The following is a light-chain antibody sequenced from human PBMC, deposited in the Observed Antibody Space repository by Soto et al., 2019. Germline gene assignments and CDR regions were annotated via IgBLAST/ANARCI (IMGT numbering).Light chain of an antibody. Sequence: EIVMTQSPATLSVSPGERATLSCRASQSVSSNLAWYLQKPGQAPRLLLYGASTRATGIPARFSGSGSGTEFTLTISSLQSEDFAVYYCQQYSSSYTFGQGTKLEIK. CDR2: GAS. CDR3: QQYSSSYT. V-gene: IGKV3-15*01. J-gene: IGKJ2*01. CDR1: QSVSSN.